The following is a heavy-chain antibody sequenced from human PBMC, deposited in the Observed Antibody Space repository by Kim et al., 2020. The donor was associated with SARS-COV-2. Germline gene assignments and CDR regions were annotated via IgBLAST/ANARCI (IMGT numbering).Heavy chain of an antibody. CDR2: ISSSGSTI. J-gene: IGHJ6*02. Sequence: GGSLRLSCAASGFTFSSYEMNWVRQAPGKGLEWVSYISSSGSTIYYADSVKGRFTISRDNAKNSLYLQMNSLRAEDTAVYYCARDHNYSSSWYVQQWQYYDDGMDVWGQGTTVTVSS. CDR1: GFTFSSYE. D-gene: IGHD6-13*01. V-gene: IGHV3-48*03. CDR3: ARDHNYSSSWYVQQWQYYDDGMDV.